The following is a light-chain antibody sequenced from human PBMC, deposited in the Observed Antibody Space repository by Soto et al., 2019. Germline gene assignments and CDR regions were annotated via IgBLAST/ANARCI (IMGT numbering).Light chain of an antibody. CDR2: QVT. CDR3: SSYTDSSNYV. Sequence: QSVLTQPASVSGSPGQSIIISCTGTSSDLAIYYYVSWYQQQPGKAPKLMTYQVTNRPSGVSKRFSGARSGNTASLTISELQAEDEADYYCSSYTDSSNYVFGTGTKVTVL. V-gene: IGLV2-14*01. J-gene: IGLJ1*01. CDR1: SSDLAIYYY.